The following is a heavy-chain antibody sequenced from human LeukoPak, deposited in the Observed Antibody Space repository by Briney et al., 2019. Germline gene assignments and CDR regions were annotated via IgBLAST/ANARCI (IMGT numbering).Heavy chain of an antibody. Sequence: ASVKVSCKASGYTFTSYGISWVRQAPGQGLEWMGWISAYNGNTNYAQKLHGRVTMTTDTSTSTAYMELRSLRSDDTAVYYRARDVTRSPSYYGMDVWGQGTTVTVSS. J-gene: IGHJ6*02. CDR2: ISAYNGNT. D-gene: IGHD1-1*01. CDR3: ARDVTRSPSYYGMDV. CDR1: GYTFTSYG. V-gene: IGHV1-18*01.